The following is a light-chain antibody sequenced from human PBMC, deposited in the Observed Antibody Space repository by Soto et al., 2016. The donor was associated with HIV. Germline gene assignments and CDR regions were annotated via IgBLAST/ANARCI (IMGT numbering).Light chain of an antibody. CDR1: SLRQYY. V-gene: IGLV3-19*01. CDR3: NSRDTTSNHVI. J-gene: IGLJ2*01. Sequence: SSELTQDPAVSVALGQTVRIRCQGDSLRQYYATWYQQKSGQGPVLVIFAKNKRPSGIPDRFSGSSSGNTASLTITRTQAEDEADYYCNSRDTTSNHVIFGGGTKLNRP. CDR2: AKN.